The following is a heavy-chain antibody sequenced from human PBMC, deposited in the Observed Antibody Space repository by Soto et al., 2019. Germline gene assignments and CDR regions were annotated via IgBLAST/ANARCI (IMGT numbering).Heavy chain of an antibody. J-gene: IGHJ2*01. V-gene: IGHV3-13*04. D-gene: IGHD3-10*01. CDR2: IGTLGDT. CDR1: GFTFISYD. CDR3: ARDATYGSGSGPDWYFDL. Sequence: EVQLVESGGGLVQPGGSLRLSCAASGFTFISYDMHWVRQAAGKGLEWVSAIGTLGDTFYPGSVKGRFSISRENAENSVYLQMNSLRPEDTAVYYCARDATYGSGSGPDWYFDLWGRGTLVTVSS.